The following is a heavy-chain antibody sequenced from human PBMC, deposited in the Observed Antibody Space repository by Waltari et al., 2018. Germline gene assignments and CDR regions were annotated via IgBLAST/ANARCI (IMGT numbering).Heavy chain of an antibody. CDR2: IYTSGST. D-gene: IGHD5-18*01. Sequence: QVQLQESGPGLVKPSQTLSVTCPVSGGPIRSGTSHWTLIRQPAGKGLEWIGRIYTSGSTNYNPSLKSRVTISVDTSKNQFSLKLSSVTAADTAVYYCARVLGSYGFFDYWGQGTLVTVSS. CDR3: ARVLGSYGFFDY. CDR1: GGPIRSGTSH. V-gene: IGHV4-61*02. J-gene: IGHJ4*02.